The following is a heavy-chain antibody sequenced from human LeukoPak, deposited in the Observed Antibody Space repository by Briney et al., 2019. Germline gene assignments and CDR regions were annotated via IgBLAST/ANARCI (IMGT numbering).Heavy chain of an antibody. Sequence: ASVKVSCKASGYTFTGYHMHWVRQAPGQGLEWMGWINPNSGGTNYAQKFQGRVTMTRDTSISTAYMELSRLRSDDTAVYYCARDRLIEWELSRWGQGTLVTVSS. D-gene: IGHD1-26*01. V-gene: IGHV1-2*02. J-gene: IGHJ4*02. CDR3: ARDRLIEWELSR. CDR1: GYTFTGYH. CDR2: INPNSGGT.